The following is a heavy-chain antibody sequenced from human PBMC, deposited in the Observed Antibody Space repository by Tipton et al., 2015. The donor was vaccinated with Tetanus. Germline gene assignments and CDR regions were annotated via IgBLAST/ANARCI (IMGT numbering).Heavy chain of an antibody. J-gene: IGHJ6*02. V-gene: IGHV3-33*01. D-gene: IGHD2-15*01. CDR3: AREWWERPRYYYYGMDV. CDR2: VWYDGSNK. Sequence: SLRLSCAASGFTFSSYGMHWVRQAPGKGLEWVAVVWYDGSNKYYADSVKGRFTISRDNSKNTLYLQMNSLRAEDTAVYYCAREWWERPRYYYYGMDVWGQGTTVTVSS. CDR1: GFTFSSYG.